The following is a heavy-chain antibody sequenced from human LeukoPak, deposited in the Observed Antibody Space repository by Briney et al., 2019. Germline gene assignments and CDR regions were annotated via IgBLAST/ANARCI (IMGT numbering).Heavy chain of an antibody. J-gene: IGHJ5*02. CDR1: GYTFTGYY. D-gene: IGHD1-1*01. CDR3: ATGDWTSLDP. V-gene: IGHV1-2*06. CDR2: INPNSGGT. Sequence: GASVKVSCKASGYTFTGYYMHWVRQAPGQGLEWMGRINPNSGGTNYAQKFQGRVTITADTSTDTAYMELSSLRSEDTAVYYCATGDWTSLDPWGQGTLVTVSS.